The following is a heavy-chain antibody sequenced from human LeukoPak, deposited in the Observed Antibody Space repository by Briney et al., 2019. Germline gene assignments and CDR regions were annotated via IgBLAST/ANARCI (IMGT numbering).Heavy chain of an antibody. CDR3: ARALSGSYWFFDY. CDR2: ISYDGSNK. Sequence: GGSLRLSCAASGSTFSSYAMHWVRQAPGKGLEWVAVISYDGSNKYYADSVKGRFTISRDNSKNTLYLQMNSLRAEDTAVYYCARALSGSYWFFDYWGQGTLVTVSS. D-gene: IGHD1-26*01. J-gene: IGHJ4*02. V-gene: IGHV3-30-3*01. CDR1: GSTFSSYA.